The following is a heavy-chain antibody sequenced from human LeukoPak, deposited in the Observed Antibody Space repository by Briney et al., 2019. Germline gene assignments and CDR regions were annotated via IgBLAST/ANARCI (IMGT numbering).Heavy chain of an antibody. J-gene: IGHJ6*03. CDR2: ISAYNGNT. Sequence: GASVKVSCKASGYTFTSYGISWVRQAPGQGLEWMGWISAYNGNTNYAQKLQGRVTMTTDTSTSTAYMELRSLRSDDTAVYYCASSSKGYSSGFYYYYYMGVWGKGTTVTVSS. D-gene: IGHD6-19*01. V-gene: IGHV1-18*01. CDR3: ASSSKGYSSGFYYYYYMGV. CDR1: GYTFTSYG.